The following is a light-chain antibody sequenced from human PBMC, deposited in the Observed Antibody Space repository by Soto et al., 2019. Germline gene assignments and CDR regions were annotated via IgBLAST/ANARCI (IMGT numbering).Light chain of an antibody. CDR1: QSISRW. J-gene: IGKJ2*01. CDR2: DAS. CDR3: EQYTAYSNT. V-gene: IGKV1-5*01. Sequence: DIQMTQFPSTLSASVGDRVTITCRASQSISRWLAWYQQKPGKAPNLLISDASILKSGVPSRFSGNASGTEFTINISRLHPEDFQTYPCEQYTAYSNTFGQRPKVDIK.